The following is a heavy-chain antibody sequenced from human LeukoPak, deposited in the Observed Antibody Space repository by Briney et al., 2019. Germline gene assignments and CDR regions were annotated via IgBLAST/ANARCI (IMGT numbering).Heavy chain of an antibody. CDR3: AKVLGYSWNDVGGMDV. V-gene: IGHV3-30*18. J-gene: IGHJ6*02. Sequence: GRSLRLSCAASGFTFSSYDMHWVRQAPGKGLERVAVISYDGGNEFYTDSVKGRFTISRDDSKNTVSLQMNSLRAEDTAVYYCAKVLGYSWNDVGGMDVWGQGTTVTVSS. D-gene: IGHD1-1*01. CDR2: ISYDGGNE. CDR1: GFTFSSYD.